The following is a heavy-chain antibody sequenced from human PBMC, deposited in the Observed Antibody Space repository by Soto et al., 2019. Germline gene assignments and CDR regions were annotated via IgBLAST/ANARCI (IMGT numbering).Heavy chain of an antibody. D-gene: IGHD6-13*01. CDR1: GYTFTSYD. V-gene: IGHV1-8*01. CDR2: MNPNSGNT. CDR3: ARERSAAGTGWFDP. Sequence: ASVKVSCKASGYTFTSYDINWVRQATGQGLEWMGWMNPNSGNTGYAQKFQSRVTMTRNTSISTAYMELSSLRSEDTAVYYCARERSAAGTGWFDPWGQGTLVTVSS. J-gene: IGHJ5*02.